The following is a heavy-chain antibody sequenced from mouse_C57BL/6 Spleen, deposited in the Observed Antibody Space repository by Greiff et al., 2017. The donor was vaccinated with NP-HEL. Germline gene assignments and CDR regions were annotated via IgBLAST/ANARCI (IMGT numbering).Heavy chain of an antibody. CDR2: IYPRSGNT. D-gene: IGHD1-1*01. CDR3: ARDYYGSSSYWYFDV. V-gene: IGHV1-81*01. CDR1: GYTFPSYG. J-gene: IGHJ1*03. Sequence: QVQLKESGAELARPGASVKLSCKASGYTFPSYGISWVKQRTGQGLEWIGEIYPRSGNTYYNEKFKGKATLTADKSSSTAYMELRSLTSEDSAVYFCARDYYGSSSYWYFDVWGTGTTVTVSS.